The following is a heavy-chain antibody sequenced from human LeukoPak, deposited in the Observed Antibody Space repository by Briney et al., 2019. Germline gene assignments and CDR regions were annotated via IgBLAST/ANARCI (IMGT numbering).Heavy chain of an antibody. CDR3: TTSYGSSWPEIDY. V-gene: IGHV4-39*01. Sequence: SETLSLTCTVSGGSIGSGSYYWGWIRQPPGKGLEWIGSIYYTGSTYYNPSLKSRVTISVDTSKNQFSLNLSSVTAADTAIYYCTTSYGSSWPEIDYWGQGTLVAVSS. J-gene: IGHJ4*02. D-gene: IGHD6-13*01. CDR2: IYYTGST. CDR1: GGSIGSGSYY.